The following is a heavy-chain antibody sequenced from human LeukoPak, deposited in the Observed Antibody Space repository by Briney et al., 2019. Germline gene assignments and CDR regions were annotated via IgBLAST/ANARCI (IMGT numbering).Heavy chain of an antibody. J-gene: IGHJ4*02. D-gene: IGHD3-10*01. V-gene: IGHV3-23*01. CDR3: ARVGLLWFGETDY. CDR2: ISGSGGST. Sequence: GGSLRLSCAASGFTFSSYAMSWVRQAPGKGLEWVSAISGSGGSTYYADSVKGRFTISRDNSKNTLYLQMNSLRAEDTAVYYCARVGLLWFGETDYWGQGTLVTVSS. CDR1: GFTFSSYA.